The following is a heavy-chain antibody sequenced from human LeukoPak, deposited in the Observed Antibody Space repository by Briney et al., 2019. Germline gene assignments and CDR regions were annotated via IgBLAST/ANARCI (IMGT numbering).Heavy chain of an antibody. V-gene: IGHV1-2*02. J-gene: IGHJ4*02. CDR2: INPNSGGT. CDR3: ARDGGGWDKLRY. CDR1: GYTFTGYY. Sequence: ASVKVSCKASGYTFTGYYMHWVRQALGQGLEWMGWINPNSGGTNYAQKFQGRVTMTRDTSISTAYMELSRLRSDDTAVYYCARDGGGWDKLRYWGQGTLVTVSS. D-gene: IGHD1-26*01.